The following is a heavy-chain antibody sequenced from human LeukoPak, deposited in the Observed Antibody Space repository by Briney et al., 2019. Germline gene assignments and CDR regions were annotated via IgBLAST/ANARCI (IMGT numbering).Heavy chain of an antibody. V-gene: IGHV1-69*05. CDR2: IIPIFGTA. D-gene: IGHD2-21*02. J-gene: IGHJ5*02. CDR1: GGTFSSYA. Sequence: SVKVSCKASGGTFSSYAISWVRQAPGQGLEWMGGIIPIFGTANYAQKFQGRVTMTRNTSISTAYMELSSLRSEDTAVYYCARGAVVVTAIRFDPWGQGTLVTVSS. CDR3: ARGAVVVTAIRFDP.